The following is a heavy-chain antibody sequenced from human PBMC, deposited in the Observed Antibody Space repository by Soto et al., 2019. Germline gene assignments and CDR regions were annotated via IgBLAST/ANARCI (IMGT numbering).Heavy chain of an antibody. Sequence: PSATLSLTCAVYGGSFSGYSWTWTRQPPGTGLEWIGEINHTGSTNYNPSLKSRVTISVDTSKNQVSLKLSSVTAAVTAVYICVSGYPWVGFAYWGQGTLVTVAS. CDR3: VSGYPWVGFAY. CDR2: INHTGST. D-gene: IGHD1-26*01. V-gene: IGHV4-34*01. CDR1: GGSFSGYS. J-gene: IGHJ4*02.